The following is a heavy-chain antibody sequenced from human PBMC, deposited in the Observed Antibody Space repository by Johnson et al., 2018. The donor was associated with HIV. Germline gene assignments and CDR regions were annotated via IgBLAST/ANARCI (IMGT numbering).Heavy chain of an antibody. D-gene: IGHD3-22*01. CDR3: ARHSDPWFVSGYYNGAFDI. Sequence: VQVVESGGGLVQPGGSLRVSCAASGFTVSSNYMSWVRQAPGQGLEWVSVIYSGGGAYYTDSVKGRFTISRDNSKNTLYLQMNSLRAEDTAVYYCARHSDPWFVSGYYNGAFDIWGQGTMVTVSS. V-gene: IGHV3-66*04. J-gene: IGHJ3*02. CDR1: GFTVSSNY. CDR2: IYSGGGA.